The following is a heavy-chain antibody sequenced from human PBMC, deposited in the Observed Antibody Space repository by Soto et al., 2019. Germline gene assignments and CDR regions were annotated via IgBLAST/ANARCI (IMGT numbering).Heavy chain of an antibody. Sequence: SETLSLTCSVSGGSVSSGSYYWSWIRQPPGKGLEWIGYIYYSGSTNYNPSLKSRVTISVDTSKNQFSLKLSSVAAADTAVYYCARTRLDSGRFDDPRGQGTLVTVSS. CDR3: ARTRLDSGRFDDP. V-gene: IGHV4-61*01. D-gene: IGHD1-26*01. CDR2: IYYSGST. CDR1: GGSVSSGSYY. J-gene: IGHJ5*02.